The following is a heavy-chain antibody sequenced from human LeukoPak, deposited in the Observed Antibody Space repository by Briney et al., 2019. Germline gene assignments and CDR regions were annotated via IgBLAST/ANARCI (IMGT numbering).Heavy chain of an antibody. J-gene: IGHJ4*02. D-gene: IGHD1-26*01. Sequence: GGSLRLSCAASGFTFSSYSMNWVRQAPGKGLEWVSSVSSSSSYIHYADSVKGRFTISRDNAKNSLYLQMNSLRAEDTAVYYCARVGAQTSGYWGQGTLVTVSS. CDR1: GFTFSSYS. V-gene: IGHV3-21*01. CDR2: VSSSSSYI. CDR3: ARVGAQTSGY.